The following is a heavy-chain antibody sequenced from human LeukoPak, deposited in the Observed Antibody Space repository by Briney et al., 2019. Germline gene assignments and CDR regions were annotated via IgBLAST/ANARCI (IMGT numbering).Heavy chain of an antibody. Sequence: GRSLRLSCTASGFTFGDYAMSWFRQAPGKGLEWVGFIRSKAYGGTTEYAASVKGRFTISRDDSKSIAYLQMNSLKTEDTAVYYCTRHLGAWGYSYYMDVWGKGTTVTVSS. CDR1: GFTFGDYA. J-gene: IGHJ6*03. D-gene: IGHD7-27*01. V-gene: IGHV3-49*03. CDR2: IRSKAYGGTT. CDR3: TRHLGAWGYSYYMDV.